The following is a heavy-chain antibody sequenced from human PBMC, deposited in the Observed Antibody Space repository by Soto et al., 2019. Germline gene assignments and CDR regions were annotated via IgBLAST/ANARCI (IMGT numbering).Heavy chain of an antibody. CDR3: AKGLAAAGDAFDI. V-gene: IGHV3-30*18. CDR1: GFTFSSYG. D-gene: IGHD6-13*01. Sequence: GGSLRLSCAASGFTFSSYGMHWVRQAPGKGLEWVAVISYDGSNKYYADSVKGRFTISSDNSKNTLYLQMNSLRAEDTAVYYCAKGLAAAGDAFDIWGQGTMVTVSS. CDR2: ISYDGSNK. J-gene: IGHJ3*02.